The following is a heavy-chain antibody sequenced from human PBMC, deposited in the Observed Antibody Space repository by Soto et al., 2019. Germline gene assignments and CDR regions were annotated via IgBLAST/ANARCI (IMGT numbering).Heavy chain of an antibody. V-gene: IGHV3-11*05. CDR1: GFTFNIYW. J-gene: IGHJ4*02. CDR2: ISSSSSYT. CDR3: ARVIERLGELSPFDY. Sequence: GVSLRLSCAASGFTFNIYWIYWVRQAPGKGLEWVSYISSSSSYTNYADSVKGRFTISRDNAKNSLYLQMNSLRAEDTAVYYCARVIERLGELSPFDYWGQGTLVTVSS. D-gene: IGHD3-16*02.